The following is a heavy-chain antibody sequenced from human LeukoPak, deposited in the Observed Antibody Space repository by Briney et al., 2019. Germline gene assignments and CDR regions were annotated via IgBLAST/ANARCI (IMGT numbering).Heavy chain of an antibody. V-gene: IGHV3-48*03. Sequence: GGSLRLSCVASGFTFSSDEMSWVRQAPGKGLEWVSCISAGRSSIFYADSVQGRFTISRDNSKNSLYLQMNSQRVEDTAVYYCARGGMAARFAYWGQGTLVTVSS. CDR2: ISAGRSSI. CDR1: GFTFSSDE. CDR3: ARGGMAARFAY. D-gene: IGHD6-6*01. J-gene: IGHJ4*02.